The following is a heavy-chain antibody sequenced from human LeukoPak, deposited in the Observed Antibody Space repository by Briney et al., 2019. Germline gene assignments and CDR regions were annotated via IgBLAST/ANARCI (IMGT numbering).Heavy chain of an antibody. D-gene: IGHD6-13*01. CDR3: AKDSNMYSSRWYNAFDI. CDR2: INWNSGSI. Sequence: PGGSLRLSCAASGFTFSSYWMHWVRQAPGKGLEWVSGINWNSGSIGYADSVKGRFTISRDNAKNSLYLQMNSLRAEDTALYYCAKDSNMYSSRWYNAFDIWGQGTMVTVSS. CDR1: GFTFSSYW. J-gene: IGHJ3*02. V-gene: IGHV3-9*01.